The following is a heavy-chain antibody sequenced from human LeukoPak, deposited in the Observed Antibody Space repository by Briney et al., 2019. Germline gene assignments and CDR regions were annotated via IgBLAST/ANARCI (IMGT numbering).Heavy chain of an antibody. CDR1: GFTFSRYS. CDR2: ISTSSTYI. J-gene: IGHJ4*02. CDR3: ARDPPFIIGTTFFDY. V-gene: IGHV3-21*01. Sequence: PGRSLRLSCAVSGFTFSRYSMNWVRQAPGKGLEWVSSISTSSTYIYYADSVKGRFTISRDNAKNSLYLQMNSLRAEDTAVYYCARDPPFIIGTTFFDYWGQGTLVTVSS. D-gene: IGHD1-20*01.